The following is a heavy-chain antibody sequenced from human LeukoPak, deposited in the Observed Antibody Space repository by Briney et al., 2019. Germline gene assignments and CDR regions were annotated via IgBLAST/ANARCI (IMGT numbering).Heavy chain of an antibody. J-gene: IGHJ4*02. V-gene: IGHV1-2*02. CDR1: GYTFTGYY. Sequence: ASVKVSCKASGYTFTGYYMHWVRQAPGQGLEWMGWINPNSGGTNYAQKFQGRVTMTRDTSISTAYVELSRLRSDDTAVYYCARESDILTGLGYWGQGTLVTVSS. D-gene: IGHD3-9*01. CDR2: INPNSGGT. CDR3: ARESDILTGLGY.